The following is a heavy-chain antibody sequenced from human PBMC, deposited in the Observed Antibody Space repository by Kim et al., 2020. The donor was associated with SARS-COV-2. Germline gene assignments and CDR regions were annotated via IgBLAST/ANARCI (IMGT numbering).Heavy chain of an antibody. CDR3: VGGGGWNT. Sequence: SQTLSLTCAISGDSVSSNSAAWSWIRQSPSRGLEWLGRTFYRSNWYYEYALSVKSRIIINPDTSKNQVSLQLKSGTPEDTAVYYCVGGGGWNTWGQGTLVTVSS. D-gene: IGHD6-19*01. V-gene: IGHV6-1*01. CDR2: TFYRSNWYY. CDR1: GDSVSSNSAA. J-gene: IGHJ5*02.